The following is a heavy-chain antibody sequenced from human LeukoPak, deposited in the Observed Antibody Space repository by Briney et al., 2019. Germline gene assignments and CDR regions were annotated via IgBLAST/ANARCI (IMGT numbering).Heavy chain of an antibody. CDR3: ASHKDSSGWYIVDY. CDR1: GFTVSSNY. CDR2: IYIGGST. Sequence: GGSLRLSCAASGFTVSSNYMSWVRQAPGKGLEWVSVIYIGGSTYYADSVKGRFTISRDSSKNTLYLQMNSLRAEDTAVYYCASHKDSSGWYIVDYWGQGTLVTVSS. V-gene: IGHV3-53*01. D-gene: IGHD6-19*01. J-gene: IGHJ4*02.